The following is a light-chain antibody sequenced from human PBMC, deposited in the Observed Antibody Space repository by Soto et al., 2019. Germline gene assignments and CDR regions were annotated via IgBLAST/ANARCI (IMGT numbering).Light chain of an antibody. CDR2: GAS. V-gene: IGKV3-20*01. Sequence: EIVLTQSPGTLSLSPGERATLSCRASQSVSSSYLAWYQQKPGQAPRLLIYGASSRATGIPDRFSGSGSGTDFTLTISRLEPEDFAVYYFQQYGSSPLTFGGGTTVDTK. J-gene: IGKJ4*01. CDR3: QQYGSSPLT. CDR1: QSVSSSY.